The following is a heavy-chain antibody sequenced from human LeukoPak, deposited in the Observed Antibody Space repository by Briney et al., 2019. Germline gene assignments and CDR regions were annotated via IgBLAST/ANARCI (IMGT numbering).Heavy chain of an antibody. V-gene: IGHV1-18*01. D-gene: IGHD2-15*01. Sequence: ASVKVSCKASGYTFTSYDISWVRQAPGQGLEWMGWISAYNGNTNYAQKLQGRVTMTTDTSTSTAYMELRSLRSDDTAVYYCARVGGYCSGGSCYPYNWFDPWGQGTLVTVSS. CDR1: GYTFTSYD. CDR2: ISAYNGNT. J-gene: IGHJ5*02. CDR3: ARVGGYCSGGSCYPYNWFDP.